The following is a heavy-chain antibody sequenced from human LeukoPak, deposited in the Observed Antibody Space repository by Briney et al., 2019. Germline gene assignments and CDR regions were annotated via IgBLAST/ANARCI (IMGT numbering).Heavy chain of an antibody. CDR3: ARSDYYDSSGYYYY. CDR1: GFTFSSYG. CDR2: ISYDGSNK. Sequence: GGSLRLSCAASGFTFSSYGMQWVRQAPGKGLEWVAVISYDGSNKYYADSVKGRFTISRDNSKNTLYLQMNSLRAEDTAVYYCARSDYYDSSGYYYYWGQGTLVTVSS. V-gene: IGHV3-30*03. D-gene: IGHD3-22*01. J-gene: IGHJ4*02.